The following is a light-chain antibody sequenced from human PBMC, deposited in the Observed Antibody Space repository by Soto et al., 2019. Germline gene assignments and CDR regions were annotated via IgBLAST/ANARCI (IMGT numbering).Light chain of an antibody. V-gene: IGKV1-5*01. J-gene: IGKJ1*01. CDR1: QSISGW. CDR2: DGS. Sequence: DIQMTQSPSTLSASVGDRVTITCRASQSISGWLAWYQQKPGKAPKLLIYDGSSLESGVPSRFSGGGSGTEFPLPISSLHPDDFATYYCQQSGTFGQGTKVEIK. CDR3: QQSGT.